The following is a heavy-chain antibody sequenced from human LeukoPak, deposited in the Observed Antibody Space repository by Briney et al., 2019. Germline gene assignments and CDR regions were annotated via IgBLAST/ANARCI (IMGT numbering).Heavy chain of an antibody. V-gene: IGHV1-69*13. CDR2: IIPIFGTA. CDR3: AREPIGGGYCSSTSCYTGNAFDI. CDR1: GGTFSSYA. J-gene: IGHJ3*02. D-gene: IGHD2-2*02. Sequence: SVKVSCKASGGTFSSYAISWVRQAPGQGLEWMGGIIPIFGTANYAQKFQGRVTITADESTSTAYMELSSLRSEDTAVYYCAREPIGGGYCSSTSCYTGNAFDIWGQGTMVTVSS.